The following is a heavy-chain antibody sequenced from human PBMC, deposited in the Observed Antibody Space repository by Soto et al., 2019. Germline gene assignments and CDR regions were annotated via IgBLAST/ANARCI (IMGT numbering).Heavy chain of an antibody. CDR2: IFRSGTT. CDR3: ARGGVYTWHS. V-gene: IGHV4-4*02. D-gene: IGHD2-8*01. Sequence: QVQLQESGPGLVKPSGTLSLTCAVSGGSVSGDSWWSWVRQPPGKGLEWIGEIFRSGTTNYNPSLTXRTTIPIDQSKTPFSLKLTSVPAADTAVYYCARGGVYTWHSWGQGPLVTVSS. J-gene: IGHJ4*02. CDR1: GGSVSGDSW.